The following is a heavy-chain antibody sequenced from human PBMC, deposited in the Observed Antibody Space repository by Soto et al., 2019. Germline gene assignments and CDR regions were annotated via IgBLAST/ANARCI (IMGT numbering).Heavy chain of an antibody. CDR2: ITSSDSSI. D-gene: IGHD2-15*01. V-gene: IGHV3-11*01. J-gene: IGHJ3*02. CDR1: GFTFSDYY. CDR3: ARGGTGINACDS. Sequence: QVQLVESGGGLVKPGGSLRLSCAASGFTFSDYYMAWIRQAPGKGLEWVSYITSSDSSIYYAASVKGRFTISRDNAKNSLFLQMNSLRADDTAVYYCARGGTGINACDSWGQGTTVTVSS.